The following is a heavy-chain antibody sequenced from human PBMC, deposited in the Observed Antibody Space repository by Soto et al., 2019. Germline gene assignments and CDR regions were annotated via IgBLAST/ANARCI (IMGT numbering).Heavy chain of an antibody. V-gene: IGHV3-23*01. CDR1: GFTFSSYA. Sequence: PGGSLRLSCAASGFTFSSYAMSWVRQAPGKGLEWVSAISGSDGSTYYADSVKGRFTISRDNSTNTLYLQMNSLRAEDTAVYYCAKVQSALVTRGDDYWGQGTLVTVSS. J-gene: IGHJ4*02. D-gene: IGHD3-16*01. CDR2: ISGSDGST. CDR3: AKVQSALVTRGDDY.